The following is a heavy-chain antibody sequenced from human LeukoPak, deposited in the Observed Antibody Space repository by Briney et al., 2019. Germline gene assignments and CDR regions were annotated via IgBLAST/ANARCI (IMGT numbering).Heavy chain of an antibody. CDR3: ATERGDYDSDNWFDS. CDR1: GASIGSYF. CDR2: IYYGGGT. D-gene: IGHD4-17*01. J-gene: IGHJ5*01. Sequence: SETLSLTCTVSGASIGSYFRSWIRQPPGKGLEWIGYIYYGGGTNYNPSFESRITISVDTSKNRISLNLTSVTASDTAIYYCATERGDYDSDNWFDSWGQGTLVTVSS. V-gene: IGHV4-59*01.